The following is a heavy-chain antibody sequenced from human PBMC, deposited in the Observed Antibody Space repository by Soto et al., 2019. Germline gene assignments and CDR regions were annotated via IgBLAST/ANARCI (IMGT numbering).Heavy chain of an antibody. V-gene: IGHV3-48*01. CDR1: GFTFSSYS. CDR2: ISSSSSTI. J-gene: IGHJ6*03. Sequence: EVQLVESGGGLVQPGGSLRLSCAASGFTFSSYSMNWVRQAPGKGLEWVSYISSSSSTIYYADSVKGRFTISRDNANNSLDLQMKRLRAEDTAVYYCARDQSGYCSGGSCYSYYYYYMDVWGKGTTVTVSS. D-gene: IGHD2-15*01. CDR3: ARDQSGYCSGGSCYSYYYYYMDV.